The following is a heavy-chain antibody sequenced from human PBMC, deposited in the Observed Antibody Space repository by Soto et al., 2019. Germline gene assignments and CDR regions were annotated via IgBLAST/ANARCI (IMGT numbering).Heavy chain of an antibody. CDR1: GGSISSGDYY. CDR2: IYNSGKT. CDR3: ARDLYYYDSSVSKDDAFDI. V-gene: IGHV4-30-4*01. D-gene: IGHD3-22*01. J-gene: IGHJ3*02. Sequence: QVQLQESGPGLVKPSQTLSLTCTVSGGSISSGDYYWSWIRQPPGKGLEWIGSIYNSGKTYYNPSLKSRVTMSVDTSKNQFSLKLTSVTAADTAVYYCARDLYYYDSSVSKDDAFDIWGQGTMVTVSS.